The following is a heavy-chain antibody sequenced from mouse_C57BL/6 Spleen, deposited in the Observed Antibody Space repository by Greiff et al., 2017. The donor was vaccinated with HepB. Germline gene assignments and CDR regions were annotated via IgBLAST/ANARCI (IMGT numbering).Heavy chain of an antibody. CDR3: TRGTGSWYFDV. V-gene: IGHV1-5*01. CDR1: GYTFTSYW. D-gene: IGHD4-1*01. CDR2: IYPGNSDT. J-gene: IGHJ1*03. Sequence: VQLQQSGTVLARPGASVKMSCKTSGYTFTSYWMHWVKQRPGQGLEWIGAIYPGNSDTSYNQKFKGKAKLTAVTSASTAYRELSSLTNEDSAVYYCTRGTGSWYFDVWGTGTTVTVSS.